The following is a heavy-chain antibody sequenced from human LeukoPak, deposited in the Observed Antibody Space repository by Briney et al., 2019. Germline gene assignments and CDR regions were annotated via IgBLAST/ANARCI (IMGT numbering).Heavy chain of an antibody. Sequence: GGSLRLSCTASGFTFSYHWMHWVRQVPGKGLVWISRIDGGGSSTSYADSVKGRFSISRDNSKSTLYLQMSSLRAEDTAVHYCARGPGSSGGAYVGDYWGHGTLVTVSS. J-gene: IGHJ4*01. CDR3: ARGPGSSGGAYVGDY. D-gene: IGHD3-22*01. CDR2: IDGGGSST. V-gene: IGHV3-74*01. CDR1: GFTFSYHW.